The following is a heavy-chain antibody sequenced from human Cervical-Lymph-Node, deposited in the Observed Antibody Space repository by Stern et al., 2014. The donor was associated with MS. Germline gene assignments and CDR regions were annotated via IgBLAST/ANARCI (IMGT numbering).Heavy chain of an antibody. CDR1: GYTFTTYY. CDR2: INPIGGST. V-gene: IGHV1-46*03. CDR3: ARDSYGSGTLGKYGMDV. Sequence: QVQLVDSGAEVKKPGASVQVSCKASGYTFTTYYMQWVRQAPGPGLEWMGIINPIGGSTRYAQKFQGRVTMTSDTSTTTFYMELSSLRSADTAVYYCARDSYGSGTLGKYGMDVWGQGTTVTVSS. J-gene: IGHJ6*02. D-gene: IGHD3-10*01.